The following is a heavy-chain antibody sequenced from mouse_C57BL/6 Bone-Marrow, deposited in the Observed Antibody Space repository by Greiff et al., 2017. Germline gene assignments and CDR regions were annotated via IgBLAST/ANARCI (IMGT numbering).Heavy chain of an antibody. V-gene: IGHV1-50*01. CDR3: ARSEHYYAMDY. CDR2: IDPSDSST. CDR1: GYTFTSYW. J-gene: IGHJ4*01. Sequence: QVQLQQPGAELVKPGASVKLSCKASGYTFTSYWMQWVKQRPGQGLEWIGEIDPSDSSTNYNQKFKGKATLTVDTSSSTAYMQLSSLTSEDSAVYYCARSEHYYAMDYWGQGTSVTVSS.